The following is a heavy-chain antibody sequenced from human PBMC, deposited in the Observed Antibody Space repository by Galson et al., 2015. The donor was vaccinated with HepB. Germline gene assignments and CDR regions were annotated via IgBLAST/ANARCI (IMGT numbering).Heavy chain of an antibody. D-gene: IGHD2-2*01. CDR1: GGTFSSYA. Sequence: SVKVSCKASGGTFSSYAISWVRQAPGQGLEWMGGIIPIFGTANYAQKFQGRVTITADESTSTAYMELSSLRSEDTAVYYCARVASPTSLLYDYYYYGMDVWGQGTTVTVSS. CDR2: IIPIFGTA. V-gene: IGHV1-69*13. J-gene: IGHJ6*02. CDR3: ARVASPTSLLYDYYYYGMDV.